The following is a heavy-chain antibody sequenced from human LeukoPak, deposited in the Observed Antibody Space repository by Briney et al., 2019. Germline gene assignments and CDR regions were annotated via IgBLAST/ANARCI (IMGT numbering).Heavy chain of an antibody. CDR2: IYTSGST. D-gene: IGHD4-17*01. CDR1: GGSVSSYY. CDR3: ARDLDYGDYFDY. V-gene: IGHV4-4*07. J-gene: IGHJ4*02. Sequence: SETLSLTCTVSGGSVSSYYWSWIRQPAGKGLEWIGRIYTSGSTNYNPSLKSRVTMSVDTSKNQFSLKLSSVTAADTAVYYCARDLDYGDYFDYWGQGTLVTVSS.